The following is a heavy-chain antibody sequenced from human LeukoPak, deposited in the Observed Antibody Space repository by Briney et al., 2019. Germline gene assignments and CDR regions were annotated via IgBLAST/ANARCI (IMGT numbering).Heavy chain of an antibody. J-gene: IGHJ4*02. V-gene: IGHV3-33*01. Sequence: GGSLRLSCAASGFTFSSYGMHWVRQAPGKGLEWVAVIWYDGSNKYYADSVKGRFTISRDNSKNTPYLQMNSLRAEDTAVYYCAREYGSGSYLFDYWGQGTLVTVSS. CDR2: IWYDGSNK. D-gene: IGHD3-10*01. CDR3: AREYGSGSYLFDY. CDR1: GFTFSSYG.